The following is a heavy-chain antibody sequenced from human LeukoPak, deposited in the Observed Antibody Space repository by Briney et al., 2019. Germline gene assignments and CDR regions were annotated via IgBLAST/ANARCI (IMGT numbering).Heavy chain of an antibody. V-gene: IGHV1-24*01. CDR3: TIRSGDFWSGFVN. D-gene: IGHD3-3*01. CDR2: FDPEEAKM. J-gene: IGHJ4*02. Sequence: ASVTVSCKVSGNSLSELSIQWVRQAPGKGLECMGGFDPEEAKMVYAQNFQGRVTVTEDTSTQTAYMELSGLTSDDTAVYYCTIRSGDFWSGFVNWGQGTLVTVSS. CDR1: GNSLSELS.